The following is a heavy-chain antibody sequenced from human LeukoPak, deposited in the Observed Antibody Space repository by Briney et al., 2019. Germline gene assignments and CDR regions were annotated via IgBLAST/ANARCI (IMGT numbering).Heavy chain of an antibody. CDR1: GASISSYY. CDR3: ARSDHDSSGDYYSYHYYYMDV. J-gene: IGHJ6*03. CDR2: IYYSGGT. D-gene: IGHD3-22*01. Sequence: SETLSLTCSVSGASISSYYWSWIRQPPGKGLEWIGYIYYSGGTNYNPSLKSRVTMSVDTSKNQFSLRLTSVTAADTAVYYCARSDHDSSGDYYSYHYYYMDVWGTGATVTVSS. V-gene: IGHV4-59*01.